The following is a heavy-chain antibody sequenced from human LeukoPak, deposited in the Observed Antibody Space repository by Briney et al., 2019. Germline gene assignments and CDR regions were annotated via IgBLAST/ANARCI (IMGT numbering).Heavy chain of an antibody. D-gene: IGHD3-10*01. CDR3: AGDPYYYGSGSYYIDY. CDR1: GGSFSGYY. J-gene: IGHJ4*02. CDR2: INHSGST. Sequence: SETLSLTCAVYGGSFSGYYWSWIRQPPGKGLEWIGEINHSGSTNYNPSLKSRVTISVDTSKNQFSLKLSSVTAADTAVYYCAGDPYYYGSGSYYIDYWGQGTLVAVSS. V-gene: IGHV4-34*01.